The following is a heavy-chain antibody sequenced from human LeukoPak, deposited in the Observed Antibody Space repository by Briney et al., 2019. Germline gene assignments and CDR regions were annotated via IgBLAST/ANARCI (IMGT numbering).Heavy chain of an antibody. D-gene: IGHD6-19*01. CDR3: ARDRGIAVAYPFDY. CDR1: GGSISSYY. CDR2: IYYSGST. V-gene: IGHV4-59*01. J-gene: IGHJ4*02. Sequence: SETLSLTCTVSGGSISSYYWSWIRQPPGKGLEWIGYIYYSGSTNYNPSLKSRVTISVDTSKNQFSLKLSSVTAADTAVYYCARDRGIAVAYPFDYWGQGTLVTVSS.